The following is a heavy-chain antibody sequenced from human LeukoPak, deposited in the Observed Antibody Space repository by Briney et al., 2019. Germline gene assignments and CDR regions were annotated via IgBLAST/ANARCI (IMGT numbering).Heavy chain of an antibody. CDR3: ARRGYGDYRDY. Sequence: GGSLRLSCAASGFTVSSNYMSWVRQAPGKGLEWVSVIYSGGSTYYADSAKGRFTISRDNSKNTLYLQMNSLRAEDTAVYYCARRGYGDYRDYWGQGTLVTVSS. V-gene: IGHV3-53*01. CDR2: IYSGGST. J-gene: IGHJ4*02. D-gene: IGHD4-17*01. CDR1: GFTVSSNY.